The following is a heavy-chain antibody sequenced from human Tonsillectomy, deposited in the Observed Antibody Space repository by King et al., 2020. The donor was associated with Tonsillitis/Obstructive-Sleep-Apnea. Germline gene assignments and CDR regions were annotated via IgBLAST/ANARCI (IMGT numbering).Heavy chain of an antibody. V-gene: IGHV3-43*01. D-gene: IGHD4-23*01. Sequence: VQLVESGGVVVQPGGSLRLSCAASGFTFDDYTMHWVRHAPGKGLEWVSLISWDGGSTYYADSVKGRFTISRDNSKNSLYLQMNSLRTEDTALYYCAKSGAPEPGGHYFDYWGQGTLVTVSS. J-gene: IGHJ4*02. CDR1: GFTFDDYT. CDR2: ISWDGGST. CDR3: AKSGAPEPGGHYFDY.